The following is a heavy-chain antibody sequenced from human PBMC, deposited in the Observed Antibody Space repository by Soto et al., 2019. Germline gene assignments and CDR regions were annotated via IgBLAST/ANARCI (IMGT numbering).Heavy chain of an antibody. CDR3: ARGSNGCPECENGFAP. J-gene: IGHJ5*02. Sequence: EAHLLESGGKLVKPGESLRLSCEASGFTFGPYAMSWVRQAPGRGLEWVSAIGGGDDNTFYTDSVRGRFTIYRDNSRNTLYLQMNRLRVEDTAMYYCARGSNGCPECENGFAPWGQGTLVTVSS. CDR1: GFTFGPYA. CDR2: IGGGDDNT. D-gene: IGHD3-3*01. V-gene: IGHV3-23*01.